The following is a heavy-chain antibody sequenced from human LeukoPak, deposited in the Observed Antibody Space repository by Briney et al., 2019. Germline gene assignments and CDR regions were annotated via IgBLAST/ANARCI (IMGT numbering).Heavy chain of an antibody. CDR2: INHSGST. D-gene: IGHD6-13*01. CDR3: ARDRGIAAAGFDP. Sequence: PSETLSLTCAVYGVSFSGHYWSWIRQPPGKGLEWIGEINHSGSTNYNPSLKSRVTISVDTSKTQFSLKLSSVTAADTAVYYCARDRGIAAAGFDPWGQGTLVTISS. J-gene: IGHJ5*02. V-gene: IGHV4-34*01. CDR1: GVSFSGHY.